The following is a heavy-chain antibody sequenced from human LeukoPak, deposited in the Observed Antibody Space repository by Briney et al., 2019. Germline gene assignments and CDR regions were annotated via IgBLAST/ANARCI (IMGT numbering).Heavy chain of an antibody. CDR3: ARDLVGVYYMDV. V-gene: IGHV6-1*01. CDR1: GDSVSGDSAA. J-gene: IGHJ6*03. D-gene: IGHD2-8*01. Sequence: SQTLSLTCATSGDSVSGDSAAWNWIRQSPSRGLEWLGRTYYRSKWYNDYAVSVKSRITINPDTSKNQFSLQLNSVTPEDTAVCYCARDLVGVYYMDVWGKGTTVTVSS. CDR2: TYYRSKWYN.